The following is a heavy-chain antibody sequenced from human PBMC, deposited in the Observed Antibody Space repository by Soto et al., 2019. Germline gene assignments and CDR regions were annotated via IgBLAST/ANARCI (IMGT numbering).Heavy chain of an antibody. J-gene: IGHJ4*02. CDR2: VYFVGNS. Sequence: SETLSLTCTVSGDYISGASYFWIWIRQPPGNGLEWIGSVYFVGNSYYNPSLKSRVSISVDASTTQFSLRLSSMHAADTGVYYCVXFYGDYVNGVKRSYFDFWGQGPLVTVSS. V-gene: IGHV4-39*01. CDR3: VXFYGDYVNGVKRSYFDF. D-gene: IGHD4-17*01. CDR1: GDYISGASYF.